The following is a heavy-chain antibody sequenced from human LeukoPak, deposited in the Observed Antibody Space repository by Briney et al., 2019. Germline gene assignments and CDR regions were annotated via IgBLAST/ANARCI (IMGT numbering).Heavy chain of an antibody. J-gene: IGHJ6*03. CDR1: GFTFSSYE. D-gene: IGHD4-17*01. CDR3: ARESADYGDYYYYMDV. Sequence: AGGSLRLSCAASGFTFSSYEMNWVRQAPGKGLEWVSYISSSGSTIYYADSVKGRFTISRDNAKNSLYLQMNSLRAEDTAVYYCARESADYGDYYYYMDVWGKGTTVTISS. CDR2: ISSSGSTI. V-gene: IGHV3-48*03.